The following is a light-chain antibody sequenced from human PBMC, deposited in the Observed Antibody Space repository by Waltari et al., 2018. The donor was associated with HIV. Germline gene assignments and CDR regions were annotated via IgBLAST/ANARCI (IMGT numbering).Light chain of an antibody. V-gene: IGLV3-21*02. CDR2: DDV. CDR3: QVWDSSSDHL. J-gene: IGLJ2*01. CDR1: KIGSKN. Sequence: SFVPTQPPSVSVAPGQTARITCGPNKIGSKNWHWYPQKSGQAPVLVVYDDVGRPSGIPERFSGSNSGNTAILTISRVEAGDEADYYCQVWDSSSDHLFGGGTKLTVL.